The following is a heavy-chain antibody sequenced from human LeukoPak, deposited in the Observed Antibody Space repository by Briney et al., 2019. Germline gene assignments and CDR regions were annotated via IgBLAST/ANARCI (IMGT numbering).Heavy chain of an antibody. CDR1: GGTFSSYA. CDR2: IIPILGIA. D-gene: IGHD6-13*01. Sequence: RASVKVSCKASGGTFSSYAISWVRQAPGQGLEWMGRIIPILGIANYAQKFQGGVTITADKSTSTAYMELSSLRSEDTAVYYCARGYSSSSRFDYWGQGTLVTVSS. CDR3: ARGYSSSSRFDY. V-gene: IGHV1-69*04. J-gene: IGHJ4*02.